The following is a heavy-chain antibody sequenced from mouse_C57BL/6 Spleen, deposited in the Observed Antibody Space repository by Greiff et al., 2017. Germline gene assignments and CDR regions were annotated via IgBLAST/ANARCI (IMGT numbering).Heavy chain of an antibody. CDR2: IYPGDGDT. CDR3: ARQYSNYEAMDY. J-gene: IGHJ4*01. CDR1: GYAFSSSW. Sequence: VQLQQSGPELVKPGASVKISCKASGYAFSSSWMNWVKQRPGKGLEWIGRIYPGDGDTNYNGKFKGKATLTADKSSSTAYMQLSSLTSEDSAVYFCARQYSNYEAMDYWGQGTSVTVSS. D-gene: IGHD2-5*01. V-gene: IGHV1-82*01.